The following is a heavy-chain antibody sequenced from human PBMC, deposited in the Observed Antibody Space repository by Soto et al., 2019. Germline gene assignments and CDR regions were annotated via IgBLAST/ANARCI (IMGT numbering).Heavy chain of an antibody. V-gene: IGHV3-9*01. CDR2: ISWNSGII. CDR3: EKDKLGTGSNAFDI. D-gene: IGHD1-1*01. CDR1: GLTFDDYA. Sequence: GGSLRLSCAASGLTFDDYAMHWVLQAPGKGLEWVSGISWNSGIIGYADSVKGRFTISRDNAKNSLYLQMDSLRTEDTALYYCEKDKLGTGSNAFDIWGQGTMVTVSS. J-gene: IGHJ3*02.